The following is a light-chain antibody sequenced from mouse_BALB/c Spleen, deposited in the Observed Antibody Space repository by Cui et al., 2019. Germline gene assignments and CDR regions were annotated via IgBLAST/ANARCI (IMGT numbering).Light chain of an antibody. V-gene: IGKV14-100*01. CDR1: QGISSN. CDR2: HGT. CDR3: VQYAQFPFT. J-gene: IGKJ4*01. Sequence: DIMMTQSLSSMSVSLGDTVSITSHASQGISSNIGWLQQKPGKSFKGLIYHGTNLEGGVPSRFSGSGSGADYSLTISSLESEDFADYFCVQYAQFPFTFGSGTKLEIK.